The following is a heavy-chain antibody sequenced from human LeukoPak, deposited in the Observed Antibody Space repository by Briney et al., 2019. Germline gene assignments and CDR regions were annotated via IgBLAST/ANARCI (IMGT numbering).Heavy chain of an antibody. Sequence: SETLSLTCTVSGGSISSGGYHWSWIRQHPGKGLEWIGYIYYSGSTYYNPSLKSRVTISVDTSKNQFSLKLSSVTAADTAVYYCAKVHGEWGATGFDYWGQGTLVTVSS. D-gene: IGHD1-26*01. J-gene: IGHJ4*02. CDR2: IYYSGST. CDR1: GGSISSGGYH. CDR3: AKVHGEWGATGFDY. V-gene: IGHV4-31*03.